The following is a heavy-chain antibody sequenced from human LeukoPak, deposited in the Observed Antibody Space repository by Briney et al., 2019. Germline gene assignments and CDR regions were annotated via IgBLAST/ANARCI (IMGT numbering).Heavy chain of an antibody. Sequence: SETLSLTCAVYGGSFSGYYWSWIRQPPGKGLEWTGEINHSGSTNYNPSLKSRVTISVDTSKNQFSLKLGSVTAADTAVYYCAREPWVKNYYDSSGYSDYWGQGTLVTVSS. CDR2: INHSGST. D-gene: IGHD3-22*01. CDR1: GGSFSGYY. J-gene: IGHJ4*02. V-gene: IGHV4-34*01. CDR3: AREPWVKNYYDSSGYSDY.